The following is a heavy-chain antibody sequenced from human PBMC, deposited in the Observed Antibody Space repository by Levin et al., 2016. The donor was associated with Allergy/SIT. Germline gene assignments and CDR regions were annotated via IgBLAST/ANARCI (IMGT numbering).Heavy chain of an antibody. D-gene: IGHD1-26*01. CDR2: IYSGGST. V-gene: IGHV3-66*02. CDR1: GFTVSSNY. CDR3: ARDQGGSYLYGMDV. Sequence: GGSLRLSCAASGFTVSSNYMSWVRQAPGKGLEWVSVIYSGGSTYYADSVKGRFTISRDNSKNTLYLQMNSLRAEDTAVYYCARDQGGSYLYGMDVWGQGTTVTVSS. J-gene: IGHJ6*02.